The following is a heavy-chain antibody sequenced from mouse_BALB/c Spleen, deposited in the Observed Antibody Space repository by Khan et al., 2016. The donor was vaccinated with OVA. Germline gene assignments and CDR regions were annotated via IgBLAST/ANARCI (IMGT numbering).Heavy chain of an antibody. V-gene: IGHV1-76*01. CDR2: IYPGTDNI. Sequence: QVQLKQSVAELVRPGASVKLSCKTSGYIFTSYWIHWVKQRSGQGLEWIARIYPGTDNIYYNEKLKDRATLTADKSSNTAYMQLSSLKSGDSAVYFCAREEALYYFDYWGQGTTLTVSS. CDR3: AREEALYYFDY. D-gene: IGHD3-2*02. J-gene: IGHJ2*01. CDR1: GYIFTSYW.